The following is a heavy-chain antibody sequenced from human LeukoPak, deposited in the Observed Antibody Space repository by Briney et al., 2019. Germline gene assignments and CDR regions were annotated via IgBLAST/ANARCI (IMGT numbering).Heavy chain of an antibody. J-gene: IGHJ4*02. D-gene: IGHD2-2*02. CDR1: GFTFSSYG. V-gene: IGHV3-23*01. Sequence: GGSLRLSCAASGFTFSSYGMHWVRQAPGKGLEWVSAISGSGGSTYYADSVKGRFTISRDNSKNTLYLQMNSLRAEDTAVYYCAKDDIVVVPAAITGTFDYWGQGTLVTVSS. CDR3: AKDDIVVVPAAITGTFDY. CDR2: ISGSGGST.